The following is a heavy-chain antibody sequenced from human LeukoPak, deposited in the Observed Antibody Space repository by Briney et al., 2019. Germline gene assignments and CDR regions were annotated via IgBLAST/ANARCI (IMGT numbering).Heavy chain of an antibody. CDR2: IYSGGST. V-gene: IGHV3-53*01. Sequence: GGSLRLSCAASGFTVSSNYMSWVRQAPGKGLEWVSVIYSGGSTYYSDSVRGRLTISRESSKKTRYLIMKSMRAEDTAVFYCARGPYYYDSGVYYSGWFDPWGQGTLVTVSS. CDR3: ARGPYYYDSGVYYSGWFDP. CDR1: GFTVSSNY. J-gene: IGHJ5*02. D-gene: IGHD3-22*01.